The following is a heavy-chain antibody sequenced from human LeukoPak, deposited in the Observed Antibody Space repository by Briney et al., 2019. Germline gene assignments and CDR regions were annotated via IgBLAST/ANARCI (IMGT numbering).Heavy chain of an antibody. V-gene: IGHV3-30-3*01. D-gene: IGHD7-27*01. CDR1: GFTFSSYA. CDR2: ISYDGSNK. Sequence: GGSLRLSCAASGFTFSSYATHWVRQAPGKGLEWVAVISYDGSNKYYADSVKGRFTISRDNSKNTLYLQMNSLRAEDTAVYYCARDQGQLGLVDYWGQGTLVTVSS. CDR3: ARDQGQLGLVDY. J-gene: IGHJ4*02.